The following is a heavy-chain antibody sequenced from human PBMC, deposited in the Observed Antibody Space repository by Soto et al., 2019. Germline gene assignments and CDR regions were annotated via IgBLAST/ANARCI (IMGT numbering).Heavy chain of an antibody. CDR2: INPSGGST. J-gene: IGHJ6*03. CDR1: GYTFTSYY. Sequence: ASVKVSCTESGYTFTSYYMHWVRQAPGQGLERMGIINPSGGSTSYAQKFRGRVTMTRDTSTSTVYMELSSLRSEDTAVYYCASAGLRDTNYYYYYMDVWGKGTTVTVSS. D-gene: IGHD4-17*01. V-gene: IGHV1-46*03. CDR3: ASAGLRDTNYYYYYMDV.